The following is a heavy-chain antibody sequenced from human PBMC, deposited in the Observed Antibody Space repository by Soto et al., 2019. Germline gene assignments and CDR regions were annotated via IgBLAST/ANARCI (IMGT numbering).Heavy chain of an antibody. D-gene: IGHD6-6*01. V-gene: IGHV3-23*01. CDR1: GFTFSSYA. CDR2: ISGSGGST. CDR3: AKDDRGRSSPGSFDY. J-gene: IGHJ4*02. Sequence: EVQLLESGGGLVQPGGSLRLSCAASGFTFSSYAMSWVRQAPGKGLEWVSAISGSGGSTYYADSVKGRFTISRDNSKKTLYLQMNSRGAEDTAVYYCAKDDRGRSSPGSFDYWGQGTLVTVSS.